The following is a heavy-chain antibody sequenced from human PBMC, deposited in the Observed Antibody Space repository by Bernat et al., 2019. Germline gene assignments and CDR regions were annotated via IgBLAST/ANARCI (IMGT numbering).Heavy chain of an antibody. Sequence: EVQLVESGGGLVQPGRSLRLSCAASGFTFDDYAMHWVRQAPGKGLEWVSGISWNSGSIGYADSVKGRFTISRDNAKNSLYLQMNSLRAEDTALYYCAKAPYGSGSYGWFDPRGQGTLVTVSS. D-gene: IGHD3-10*01. J-gene: IGHJ5*02. CDR3: AKAPYGSGSYGWFDP. CDR2: ISWNSGSI. V-gene: IGHV3-9*01. CDR1: GFTFDDYA.